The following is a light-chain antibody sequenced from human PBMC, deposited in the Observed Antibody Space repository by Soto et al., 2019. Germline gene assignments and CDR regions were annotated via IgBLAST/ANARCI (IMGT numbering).Light chain of an antibody. CDR3: QQYYSGPIT. Sequence: DIVMTQSPDSLAVSLGERATINCKSSQSLLSSADNKNYLAWYQQKSGQPPKLLIYGASTRLSGVPDRISGSGSGTGFTLTISSLQAEDVAIYSCQQYYSGPITFGGGTKVEIK. V-gene: IGKV4-1*01. CDR1: QSLLSSADNKNY. J-gene: IGKJ4*01. CDR2: GAS.